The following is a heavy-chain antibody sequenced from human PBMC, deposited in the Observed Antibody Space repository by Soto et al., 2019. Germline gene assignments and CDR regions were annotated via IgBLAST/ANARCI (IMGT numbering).Heavy chain of an antibody. V-gene: IGHV3-64D*06. CDR2: ISSYGGST. D-gene: IGHD2-15*01. CDR1: GFNFSTYA. Sequence: GGSLRLSCSASGFNFSTYAMHWVRQAPGKGLEYVSVISSYGGSTYYADSVKGRFTISRDNSKNTLYLQMSSLRTEDTAVYYCVKDRKIYGGKSGGMDCWGQGTLVPVSS. J-gene: IGHJ4*02. CDR3: VKDRKIYGGKSGGMDC.